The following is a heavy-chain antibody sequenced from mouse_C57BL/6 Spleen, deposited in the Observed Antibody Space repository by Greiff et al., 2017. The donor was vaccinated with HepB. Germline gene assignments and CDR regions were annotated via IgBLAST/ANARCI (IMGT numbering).Heavy chain of an antibody. J-gene: IGHJ3*01. CDR3: ARSTYYSNYPLAY. D-gene: IGHD2-5*01. CDR1: GYTFTSYW. V-gene: IGHV1-61*01. CDR2: IYPSDSET. Sequence: VQLQHPGAELVRPGSSVKLSCKASGYTFTSYWMDWVKQRPGQGLEWIGNIYPSDSETHYNHKFKDKATLTVDKSSSTAYMQLSSLTSEDSAVYYCARSTYYSNYPLAYWGQGTLVTVSA.